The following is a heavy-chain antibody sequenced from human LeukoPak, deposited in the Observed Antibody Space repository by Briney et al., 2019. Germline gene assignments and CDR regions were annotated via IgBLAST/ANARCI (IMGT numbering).Heavy chain of an antibody. CDR2: ISAYNGNT. J-gene: IGHJ4*02. D-gene: IGHD3-22*01. Sequence: GASVKVSCKASGYTFTSYGISWVRQAPGQGLEWMGWISAYNGNTNYAQKLRGRATMTTDTSTSTAYMELRSLRSDDTAVYYCARDSRDSSGYYIDYWGQGTLVTVSS. CDR1: GYTFTSYG. CDR3: ARDSRDSSGYYIDY. V-gene: IGHV1-18*01.